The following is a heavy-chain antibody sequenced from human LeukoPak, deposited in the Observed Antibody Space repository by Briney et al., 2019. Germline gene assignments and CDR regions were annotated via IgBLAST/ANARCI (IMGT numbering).Heavy chain of an antibody. CDR3: ARSGSGSFDY. CDR2: ISGSGGST. Sequence: PGGSLRLSCAASGFTFSSFAMSWVRQAPGKGLEWVSAISGSGGSTYYADSVKGRFTISRDNAKNSVYLQMNSLRVEDTAVYYCARSGSGSFDYWGQGTLVTVSS. D-gene: IGHD3-10*01. CDR1: GFTFSSFA. J-gene: IGHJ4*02. V-gene: IGHV3-23*01.